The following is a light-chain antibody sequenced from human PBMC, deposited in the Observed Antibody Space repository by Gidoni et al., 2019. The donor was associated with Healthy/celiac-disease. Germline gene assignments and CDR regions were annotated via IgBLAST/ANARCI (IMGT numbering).Light chain of an antibody. CDR2: QDS. V-gene: IGLV3-1*01. CDR3: QAWDSSTGGV. Sequence: SYELTQPPSVSVSPGQTASIPCSGDKLGDKYACWYQQKPGQSPVLVIYQDSKRPSGIPERVSGSNSGNTATLTISGTQAMDEADYYCQAWDSSTGGVFGGGTKLTVL. J-gene: IGLJ2*01. CDR1: KLGDKY.